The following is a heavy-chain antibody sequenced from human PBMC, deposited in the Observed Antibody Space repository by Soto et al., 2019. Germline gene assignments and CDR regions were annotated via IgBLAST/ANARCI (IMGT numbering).Heavy chain of an antibody. V-gene: IGHV3-30*18. D-gene: IGHD6-13*01. J-gene: IGHJ4*02. Sequence: GGSLRLSCAASGFTFSSYGMHWVRQAPGKGLEWVAVISYDGSNKYYADSVKGRFTISRDNSKNTLYLQMNSLRAEDTAVYYCAKDGGYSSSWYTYWGQGTLVTVSS. CDR3: AKDGGYSSSWYTY. CDR2: ISYDGSNK. CDR1: GFTFSSYG.